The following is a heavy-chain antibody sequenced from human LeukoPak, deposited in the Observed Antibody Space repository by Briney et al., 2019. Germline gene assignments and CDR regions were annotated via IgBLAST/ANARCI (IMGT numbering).Heavy chain of an antibody. Sequence: PGGSLRLSCAASGFSFSDYYMSWIRQAPGKGLEWVSFISSNSSYTNYADSVKGRFTSSRDNDKNSLYLQMNSLRAEDTAVYYCARDRGCTNGVCYTAFDIWGQGTMVAVSS. V-gene: IGHV3-11*06. CDR2: ISSNSSYT. CDR3: ARDRGCTNGVCYTAFDI. D-gene: IGHD2-8*01. CDR1: GFSFSDYY. J-gene: IGHJ3*02.